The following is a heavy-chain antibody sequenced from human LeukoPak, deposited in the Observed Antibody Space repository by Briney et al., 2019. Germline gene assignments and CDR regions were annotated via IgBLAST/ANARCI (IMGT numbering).Heavy chain of an antibody. D-gene: IGHD2-15*01. J-gene: IGHJ4*02. V-gene: IGHV3-74*01. CDR2: INSDGSST. Sequence: GGSLRLSCAASGFTFSSYWMHWVRQAPGKGLVWVSRINSDGSSTSYADSVKGRFTISRDNAKNTLYLQMNSLRAEDTAVYYCVLRISADPYDYWGQGSLVTVSS. CDR3: VLRISADPYDY. CDR1: GFTFSSYW.